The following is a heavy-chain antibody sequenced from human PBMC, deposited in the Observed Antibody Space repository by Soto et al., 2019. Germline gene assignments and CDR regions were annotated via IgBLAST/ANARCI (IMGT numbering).Heavy chain of an antibody. CDR3: ARDYDILTGYRGYYYYYGMDV. J-gene: IGHJ6*02. D-gene: IGHD3-9*01. CDR1: GGSISSGGYY. Sequence: TSETLSLTCTVSGGSISSGGYYWSWIRQHPGKGLEWIGYIYYSGSTYYNPSLKSRVTISVDTSKNQFSLKLSSVTAADTAVYYCARDYDILTGYRGYYYYYGMDVWGQGTTVTVSS. V-gene: IGHV4-31*03. CDR2: IYYSGST.